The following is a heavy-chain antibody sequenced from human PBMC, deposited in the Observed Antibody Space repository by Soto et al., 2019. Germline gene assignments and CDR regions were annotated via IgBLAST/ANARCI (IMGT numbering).Heavy chain of an antibody. CDR2: VSTSENTT. D-gene: IGHD3-16*01. J-gene: IGHJ4*02. V-gene: IGHV3-11*01. Sequence: GGSLRLSCAASGFTFSDYYMTWIRQAPGKGLEWVSLVSTSENTTYYTDSVKGLFTISRDNSRNTVYLQMNSLRADDTAVYYCAKDRLAGGFDYWGQGTLVTVS. CDR1: GFTFSDYY. CDR3: AKDRLAGGFDY.